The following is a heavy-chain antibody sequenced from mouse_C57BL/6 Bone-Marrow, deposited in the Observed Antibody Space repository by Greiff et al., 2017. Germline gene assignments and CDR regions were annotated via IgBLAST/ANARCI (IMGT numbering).Heavy chain of an antibody. Sequence: EVQVVESEGGLVQPGSSMKLSCTASGFTFSDYYMAWVRQVPEKGLEWVANINYDGSSTYYLDSVKSRFLISRDNAKNILYLQMSSLKSEDTATYYCARGEGFAYWGQGTLVTVSA. CDR2: INYDGSST. J-gene: IGHJ3*01. V-gene: IGHV5-16*01. CDR1: GFTFSDYY. CDR3: ARGEGFAY.